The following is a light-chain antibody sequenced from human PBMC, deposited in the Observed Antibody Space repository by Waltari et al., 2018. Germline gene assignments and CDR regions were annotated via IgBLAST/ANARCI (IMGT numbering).Light chain of an antibody. CDR2: YDS. Sequence: SYVVTQSPSVSVAPGETARITCGGDNIGSKSVHWYQQRPGQAPVLVISYDSDRPSGIPERFTSSNAGNTDTLAISWVEADDDADYYCLVWHSTIDHQGVFGGGTKLTVL. V-gene: IGLV3-21*04. CDR1: NIGSKS. CDR3: LVWHSTIDHQGV. J-gene: IGLJ2*01.